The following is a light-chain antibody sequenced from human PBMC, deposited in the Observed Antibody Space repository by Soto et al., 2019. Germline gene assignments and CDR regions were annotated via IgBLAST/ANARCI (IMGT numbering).Light chain of an antibody. J-gene: IGKJ1*01. CDR1: QSISDY. V-gene: IGKV3-11*01. CDR3: QQRSSWLWT. CDR2: DAS. Sequence: EIVLTQSPATLSLSPGERATLSCRASQSISDYLAWYQQKPGQAPRLLIYDASNRATGIPARFSGSGSGTDFTLIISSLEPEDFAVYYCQQRSSWLWTFGQGTKVEIK.